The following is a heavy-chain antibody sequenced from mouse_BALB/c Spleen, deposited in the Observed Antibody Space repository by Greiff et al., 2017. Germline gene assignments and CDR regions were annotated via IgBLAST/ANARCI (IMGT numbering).Heavy chain of an antibody. CDR2: IDPETGGT. CDR1: GYTFTDYE. CDR3: TRTNSSWFAY. J-gene: IGHJ3*01. Sequence: QVQLQQSGAELVRPGASVTLSCKASGYTFTDYEMHWVKQTPVHGLEWIGAIDPETGGTAYNQKFKGKATLTADKSSSTAYMELRSLTSEDSAVYYCTRTNSSWFAYWGQGTLVTVSA. V-gene: IGHV1-15*01.